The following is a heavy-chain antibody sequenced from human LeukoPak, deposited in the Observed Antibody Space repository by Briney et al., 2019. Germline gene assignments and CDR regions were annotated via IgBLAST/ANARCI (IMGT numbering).Heavy chain of an antibody. CDR3: AREEYSGYDSFGGSYY. CDR2: INPNSGGT. J-gene: IGHJ4*02. Sequence: ASVKVSCKTSGYTFTGYYMHWVRQAPGQGLEWMGWINPNSGGTNYAQKFQGRVTMTRDTSISTAYMELNRLRSDDTAVYYCAREEYSGYDSFGGSYYWGQGTLVTVSS. D-gene: IGHD5-12*01. CDR1: GYTFTGYY. V-gene: IGHV1-2*02.